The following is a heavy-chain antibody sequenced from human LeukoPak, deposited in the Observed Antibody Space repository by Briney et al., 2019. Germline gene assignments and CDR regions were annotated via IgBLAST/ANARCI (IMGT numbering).Heavy chain of an antibody. CDR1: GFTFSSYS. D-gene: IGHD1-26*01. CDR3: ARAYLGGDY. CDR2: ISDSSSAI. J-gene: IGHJ4*02. Sequence: GSLRLSGAASGFTFSSYSMNWVRQAPGKGLEWVSYISDSSSAIYYADSVKGRFTISRDNAKNSLYLQMNSLRDEGTAVYYCARAYLGGDYWGPGTLVTVSS. V-gene: IGHV3-48*02.